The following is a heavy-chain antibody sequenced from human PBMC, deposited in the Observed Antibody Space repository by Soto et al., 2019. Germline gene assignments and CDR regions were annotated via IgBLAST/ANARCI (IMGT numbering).Heavy chain of an antibody. Sequence: APVKVSCKGFWYTFPSFGIPLGRPAPGQRLEWMGWINAANGDTKYSPKFQGRVTITRDTSASTAYMELSSLRSEDTAVYYCVRRHVSATGIDWFDPWGQGTLVAVSS. CDR1: WYTFPSFG. V-gene: IGHV1-3*01. CDR3: VRRHVSATGIDWFDP. CDR2: INAANGDT. D-gene: IGHD6-13*01. J-gene: IGHJ5*02.